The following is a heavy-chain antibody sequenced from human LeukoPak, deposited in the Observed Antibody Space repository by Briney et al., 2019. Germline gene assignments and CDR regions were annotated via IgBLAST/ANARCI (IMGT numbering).Heavy chain of an antibody. CDR2: ISYDGGNK. Sequence: PGGSLRLSCAASGFTFSSYAMHWVRQAPGKGLEWVAVISYDGGNKYYADSVKSRFTVSRDNSKNTLYLQMNSLRAEDTAVYYCARGVYKIVQPDYFDYWGQGTLVTVSS. J-gene: IGHJ4*02. D-gene: IGHD2/OR15-2a*01. V-gene: IGHV3-30-3*01. CDR3: ARGVYKIVQPDYFDY. CDR1: GFTFSSYA.